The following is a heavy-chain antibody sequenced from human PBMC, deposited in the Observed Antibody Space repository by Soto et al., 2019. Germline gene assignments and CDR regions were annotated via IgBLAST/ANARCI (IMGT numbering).Heavy chain of an antibody. V-gene: IGHV3-48*01. CDR1: GFTFSSYS. Sequence: EVQLVESGGGLVQPGGSLRLSCAASGFTFSSYSMNWVRQAPGKGLEWVSYISSSSSTIYYADSVKGRFTISRDNAKNSLYLQMNSLRAEDTAVYYCASEVVAVWGYYFDYWGQGTLVTVSS. D-gene: IGHD3-22*01. CDR3: ASEVVAVWGYYFDY. J-gene: IGHJ4*02. CDR2: ISSSSSTI.